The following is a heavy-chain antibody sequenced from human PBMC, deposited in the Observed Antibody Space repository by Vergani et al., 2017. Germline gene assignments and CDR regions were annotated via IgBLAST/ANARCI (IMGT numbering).Heavy chain of an antibody. D-gene: IGHD3-3*01. V-gene: IGHV3-66*01. CDR2: IYSGGST. CDR1: GFTFSSYA. CDR3: ARVLRFLEWLWGGAFDI. Sequence: EVQLLESGGGLVQPGGSLRLSCAASGFTFSSYAMSWVRQAPGKGLEWVSVIYSGGSTYYADSVKGRFTISRDNSKNTLYLQMNSLRAEDTAVYYCARVLRFLEWLWGGAFDIWGQGTMVTVSS. J-gene: IGHJ3*02.